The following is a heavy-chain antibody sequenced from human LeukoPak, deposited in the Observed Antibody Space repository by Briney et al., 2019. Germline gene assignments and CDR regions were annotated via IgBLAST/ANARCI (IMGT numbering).Heavy chain of an antibody. D-gene: IGHD6-13*01. J-gene: IGHJ3*02. CDR3: AASSSSWYGSGAFDI. V-gene: IGHV1-58*02. CDR2: IVVGSGNT. CDR1: GFTFTSSA. Sequence: GASVKVSCKASGFTFTSSAMQWVRPARGQRLEWTGWIVVGSGNTNYAQKFQERVTITRDMSTSTAYMELSSLRSEDTAVYYCAASSSSWYGSGAFDIWGQGTMVTVSS.